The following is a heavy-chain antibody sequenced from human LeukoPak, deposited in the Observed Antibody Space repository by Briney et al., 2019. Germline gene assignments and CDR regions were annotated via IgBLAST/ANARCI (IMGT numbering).Heavy chain of an antibody. J-gene: IGHJ4*02. CDR1: GYTFTDYY. D-gene: IGHD3-22*01. V-gene: IGHV1-69-2*01. CDR3: ATGKYDSSGYYNFY. CDR2: VDPEDGET. Sequence: ASVKVSCKVSGYTFTDYYMHWVQQAPGKGLEWMGLVDPEDGETIYAEKFQGRVTITADTSTDTAYMELSSLRSEDTAVYYSATGKYDSSGYYNFYWGQGTLVTVSS.